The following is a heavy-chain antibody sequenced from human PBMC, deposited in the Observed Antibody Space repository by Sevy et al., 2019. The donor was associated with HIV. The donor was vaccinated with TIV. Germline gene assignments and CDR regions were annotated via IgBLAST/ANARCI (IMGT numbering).Heavy chain of an antibody. D-gene: IGHD3-22*01. J-gene: IGHJ5*02. CDR3: ARDSTPNYNDDSGPTVYNWFDP. Sequence: ASVKVSCKASGYTFTNYAMNWVRQAPGQGLEWMGWINTHTGNLVYAQGFTGRFVFSLDTSVSTANLQISSLKAEDTAVYFCARDSTPNYNDDSGPTVYNWFDPWGQGTLVTVSS. CDR2: INTHTGNL. V-gene: IGHV7-4-1*02. CDR1: GYTFTNYA.